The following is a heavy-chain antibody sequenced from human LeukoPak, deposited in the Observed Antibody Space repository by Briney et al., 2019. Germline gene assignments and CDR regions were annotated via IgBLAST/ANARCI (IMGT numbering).Heavy chain of an antibody. Sequence: PGRSLRLSCAASGFAFNTYSLHWVRQAPDTGLEWMAGISSDGSKTYYTHSVQDRFTISRDNSKNTLYLQVNSLRAEDTAVYYCARDLIVINFDWHHWYFDLWGRGTLVTVSS. CDR3: ARDLIVINFDWHHWYFDL. CDR2: ISSDGSKT. J-gene: IGHJ2*01. CDR1: GFAFNTYS. D-gene: IGHD3-9*01. V-gene: IGHV3-30*10.